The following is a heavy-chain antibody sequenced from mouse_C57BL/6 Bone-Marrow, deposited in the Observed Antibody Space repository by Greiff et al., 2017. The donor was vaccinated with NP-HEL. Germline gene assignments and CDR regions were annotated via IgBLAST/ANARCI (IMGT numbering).Heavy chain of an antibody. CDR1: GYTFTSYW. J-gene: IGHJ4*01. CDR3: ARLYYYAMDY. V-gene: IGHV1-72*01. Sequence: QVQLQQPGAELVKPGASVKLSCKASGYTFTSYWMHWVKQRPGRGLEWIGRIDPNSGGTKYNEKFKSKATLTVDTPSSTAYMQLSSLTSEDSAVYYCARLYYYAMDYWGQGTSVTVSS. CDR2: IDPNSGGT.